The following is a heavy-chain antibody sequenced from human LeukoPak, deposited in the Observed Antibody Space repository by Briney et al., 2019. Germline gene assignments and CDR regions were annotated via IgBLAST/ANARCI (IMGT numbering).Heavy chain of an antibody. CDR3: AREIITVTRAGYFDY. CDR2: ISYDGSNK. D-gene: IGHD4-17*01. Sequence: GGSLRLSCAASGFTFSSYAMHWVRQAPGKGLEWVAVISYDGSNKYYADSVKGRFTISRDNSKNTLYLQMNSLRAENTAVYYCAREIITVTRAGYFDYWGQGTLVTVSS. J-gene: IGHJ4*02. CDR1: GFTFSSYA. V-gene: IGHV3-30*04.